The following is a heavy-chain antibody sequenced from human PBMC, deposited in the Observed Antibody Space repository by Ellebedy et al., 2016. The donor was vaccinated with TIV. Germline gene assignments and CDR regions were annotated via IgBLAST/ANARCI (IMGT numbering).Heavy chain of an antibody. CDR2: IYPGDSDT. CDR1: GYSFTSYW. V-gene: IGHV5-51*01. D-gene: IGHD2-15*01. CDR3: ARLSGYCSGGSCYLYGMDV. Sequence: GESLKISCKGSGYSFTSYWIGWVRQMPGKGLEWMGIIYPGDSDTRYSPSFQGQVTISADKSISTAYLQWSSLKASDTAMYYCARLSGYCSGGSCYLYGMDVWGQGTTVTVSS. J-gene: IGHJ6*02.